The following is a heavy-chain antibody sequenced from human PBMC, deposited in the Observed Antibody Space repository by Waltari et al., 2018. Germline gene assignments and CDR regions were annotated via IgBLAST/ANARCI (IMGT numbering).Heavy chain of an antibody. V-gene: IGHV3-21*01. CDR2: ISSSSSYI. CDR1: GFTFSSYS. Sequence: EVQLVESGGGLVQPGASLRLSCAAPGFTFSSYSMNWVRQAPGKGLEWVSSISSSSSYIYYADSVKGRFTISRDNAKNSLYLQMNSLRAEDTAVYYCAREVTHCGGDCPPGYWGQGTLVTVSS. D-gene: IGHD2-21*01. J-gene: IGHJ4*02. CDR3: AREVTHCGGDCPPGY.